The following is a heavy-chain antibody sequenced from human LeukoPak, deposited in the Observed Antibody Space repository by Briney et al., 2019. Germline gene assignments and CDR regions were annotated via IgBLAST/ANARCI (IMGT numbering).Heavy chain of an antibody. Sequence: KPSETLSLTCAVSGYSISSGYYWGWIRQPPGKGLGWIGSIYHSGSTYYNPSLKSRVTISVDTSKNQFSLKLSSVTAADTAVYYCARASGYPDYWGQGTLVTVSS. J-gene: IGHJ4*02. D-gene: IGHD6-25*01. CDR2: IYHSGST. CDR3: ARASGYPDY. V-gene: IGHV4-38-2*01. CDR1: GYSISSGYY.